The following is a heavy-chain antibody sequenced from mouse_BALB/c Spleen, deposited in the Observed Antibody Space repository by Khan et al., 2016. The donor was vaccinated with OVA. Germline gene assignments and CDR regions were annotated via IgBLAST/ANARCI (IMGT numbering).Heavy chain of an antibody. D-gene: IGHD1-2*01. J-gene: IGHJ4*01. CDR1: GFTFSSYG. CDR3: DRTITTAKEHYYAMDY. CDR2: ISSGGHYT. V-gene: IGHV5-6*01. Sequence: EVELVESGGDLVKPGGSLKLSCAASGFTFSSYGMSWVRQTPDKRLEWVATISSGGHYTYFPDSVRGRFTISRDNAKNTLYLQMSSLKSEDTADYYCDRTITTAKEHYYAMDYWGQGTSVTVSS.